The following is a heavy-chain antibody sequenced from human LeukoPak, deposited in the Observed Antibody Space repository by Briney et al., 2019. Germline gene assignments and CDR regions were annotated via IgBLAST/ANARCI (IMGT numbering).Heavy chain of an antibody. D-gene: IGHD3-22*01. CDR2: INPNSGGT. V-gene: IGHV1-2*02. Sequence: ASVKVSCKASGYTFTGYYMHWVRQAPGQGLEWMGWINPNSGGTNYAQKFQGRVTMTRDTSISTAHMELSRLRSDDTAVYYCARMDYYDSSGYGYWFDPWGQGTLVTVSS. CDR1: GYTFTGYY. CDR3: ARMDYYDSSGYGYWFDP. J-gene: IGHJ5*02.